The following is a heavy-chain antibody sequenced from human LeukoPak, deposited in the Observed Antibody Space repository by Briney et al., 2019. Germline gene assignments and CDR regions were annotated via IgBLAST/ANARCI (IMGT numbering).Heavy chain of an antibody. D-gene: IGHD6-19*01. CDR2: IIPIFGTA. CDR3: AREEASGWSPFDY. Sequence: ASVKVSCKASGGTFSSYAISWVRQAPGQGLEWMGGIIPIFGTANYAQKFQGRVTITADEPTSTAYMELSSLRSEDTAVYYCAREEASGWSPFDYWGQGTLVTISS. CDR1: GGTFSSYA. J-gene: IGHJ4*02. V-gene: IGHV1-69*13.